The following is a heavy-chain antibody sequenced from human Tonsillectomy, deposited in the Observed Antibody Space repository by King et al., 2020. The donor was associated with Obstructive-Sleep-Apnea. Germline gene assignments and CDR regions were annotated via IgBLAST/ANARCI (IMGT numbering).Heavy chain of an antibody. V-gene: IGHV3-48*04. CDR1: GFTFSSYS. D-gene: IGHD3-9*01. J-gene: IGHJ4*02. CDR3: ARDDGALRYFDWLLGFIDY. CDR2: ISSSSSTI. Sequence: VQLVESGGGLVQPGGSLRLSCAASGFTFSSYSMNWVRQAPGKGLEWVSYISSSSSTIYYADSVKCRFTISRDNAKNSLYLQMNSLRAEDTAVYYCARDDGALRYFDWLLGFIDYWGQGTLVTVSS.